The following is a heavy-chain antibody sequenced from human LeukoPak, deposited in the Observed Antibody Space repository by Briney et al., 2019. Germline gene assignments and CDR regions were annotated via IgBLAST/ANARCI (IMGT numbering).Heavy chain of an antibody. CDR1: GDSVSSNSAA. V-gene: IGHV6-1*01. D-gene: IGHD6-13*01. CDR2: TYYRSKWYN. CDR3: ARDRLAAAGPPTHYGMDV. Sequence: SLTLSLTCAISGDSVSSNSAAWNWIRQSPSRGLEWLGRTYYRSKWYNDYAVSVKSRITINPDTSKNQFSLQLNSVTPEDTAVYYCARDRLAAAGPPTHYGMDVWGQGTTVTVSS. J-gene: IGHJ6*02.